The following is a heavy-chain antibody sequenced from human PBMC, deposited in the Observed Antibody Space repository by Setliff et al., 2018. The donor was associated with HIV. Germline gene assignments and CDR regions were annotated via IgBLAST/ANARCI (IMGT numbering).Heavy chain of an antibody. CDR2: ISTYNGNT. Sequence: ASVKVSCRASGYTFTAFGMNWLRQAPGQGPEWMGWISTYNGNTNYAQKFQGRVTMTTDTSTSTVYMELRSLRSDDTAVYYCAKDPSVTVTTIWGQGTMVTVSS. J-gene: IGHJ3*02. CDR3: AKDPSVTVTTI. D-gene: IGHD4-17*01. V-gene: IGHV1-18*01. CDR1: GYTFTAFG.